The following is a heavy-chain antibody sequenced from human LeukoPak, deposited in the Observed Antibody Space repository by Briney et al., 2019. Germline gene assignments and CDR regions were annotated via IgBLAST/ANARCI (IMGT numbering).Heavy chain of an antibody. Sequence: QTGGSLRLSCAASGFTVSSNYVSWVRQAPGKGLEWVSLIYSGGSTFYADSVKGRFSISRDNSKNTLYLQMNTLRAEDTAVYYCARHSSSHRGAFDYWGQGTLVTVSS. CDR3: ARHSSSHRGAFDY. CDR2: IYSGGST. CDR1: GFTVSSNY. V-gene: IGHV3-66*04. J-gene: IGHJ4*02. D-gene: IGHD6-13*01.